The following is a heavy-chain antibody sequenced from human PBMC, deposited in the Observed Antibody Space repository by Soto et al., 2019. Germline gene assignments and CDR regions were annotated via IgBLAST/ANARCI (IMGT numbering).Heavy chain of an antibody. CDR3: ARVPRYHPIWFGELKQYYFDY. J-gene: IGHJ4*02. CDR2: MNPNSGNT. Sequence: ASVKVSCKASGYTFTSYDINWVRQATGQGLEWMGWMNPNSGNTGYAQKFQGRVTMTRNTSISTAYMELSSLRSEDTAVYYCARVPRYHPIWFGELKQYYFDYWGQGTLVTVSS. V-gene: IGHV1-8*01. D-gene: IGHD3-10*01. CDR1: GYTFTSYD.